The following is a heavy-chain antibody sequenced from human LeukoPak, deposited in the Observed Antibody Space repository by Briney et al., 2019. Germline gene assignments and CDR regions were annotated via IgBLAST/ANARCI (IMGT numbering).Heavy chain of an antibody. CDR2: IIPILGIA. V-gene: IGHV1-69*04. CDR3: ARDRDTAMVKDYYYGMDV. CDR1: GGTFSSYA. Sequence: SVKVSCKASGGTFSSYAISWVRQAPGQGLEWMGRIIPILGIANYAQRFQGRVTITADKSTSTAYMELSSLRSEDTAVYYCARDRDTAMVKDYYYGMDVWGQGTTVTVSS. J-gene: IGHJ6*02. D-gene: IGHD5-18*01.